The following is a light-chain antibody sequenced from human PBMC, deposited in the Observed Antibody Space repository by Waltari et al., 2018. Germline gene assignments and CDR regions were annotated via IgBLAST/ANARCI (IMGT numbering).Light chain of an antibody. V-gene: IGKV1-5*03. CDR1: QSISSW. J-gene: IGKJ4*01. CDR2: KAS. Sequence: DIQMTKSPSTLSASVGNRVTITCRASQSISSWLAWYQQEPGKAPKLLIYKASSLESGVPSRFSGSGSGTEFTLTIRSLQPDDFATYYCQQFNSYSLTFGGGTKVEIK. CDR3: QQFNSYSLT.